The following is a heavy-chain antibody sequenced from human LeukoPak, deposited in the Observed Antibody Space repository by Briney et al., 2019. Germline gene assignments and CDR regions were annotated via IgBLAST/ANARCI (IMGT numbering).Heavy chain of an antibody. CDR1: GGSIGRYY. CDR2: IYYSGTT. V-gene: IGHV4-59*08. J-gene: IGHJ3*02. Sequence: KPSETLSLTCSVSGGSIGRYYYTWIRQPPGKGLEWIGSIYYSGTTNYNPSLKSRVSISVDTSKNHFSLKLSSVTAADTAVYYCVKTGNFDAFDIWGRGTMVTVSS. CDR3: VKTGNFDAFDI. D-gene: IGHD1-14*01.